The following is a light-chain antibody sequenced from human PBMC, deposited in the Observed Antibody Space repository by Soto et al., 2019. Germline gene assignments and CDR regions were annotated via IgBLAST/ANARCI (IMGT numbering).Light chain of an antibody. CDR3: SSYRRASTLYVI. J-gene: IGLJ2*01. Sequence: QSALTQPASVSGSPGQSITISCTGTSNDVGGYNYVSWYQHYPGKAPKLIISEVSHRPSGVSNRFSGSKSGNTASLTISGLQAEDEADYYCSSYRRASTLYVIFGGGTKLT. CDR1: SNDVGGYNY. CDR2: EVS. V-gene: IGLV2-14*01.